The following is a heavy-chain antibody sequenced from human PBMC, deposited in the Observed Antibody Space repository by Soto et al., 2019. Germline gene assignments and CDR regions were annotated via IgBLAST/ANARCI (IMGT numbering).Heavy chain of an antibody. CDR2: IYYSGST. CDR1: GGSISSYY. Sequence: TLSLTCTVSGGSISSYYWSWIRQPPGKGLEWIGYIYYSGSTNYNPSLKSRVTISVDTSKNQFSLKLSSVTAADTAVYYCARLWSGYYRPTYYYYYMDVWGKGTTVTVSS. V-gene: IGHV4-59*01. J-gene: IGHJ6*03. CDR3: ARLWSGYYRPTYYYYYMDV. D-gene: IGHD3-3*01.